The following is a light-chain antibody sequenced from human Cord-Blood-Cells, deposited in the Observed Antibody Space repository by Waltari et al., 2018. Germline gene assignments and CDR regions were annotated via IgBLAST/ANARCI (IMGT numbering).Light chain of an antibody. J-gene: IGLJ3*02. CDR2: EGS. V-gene: IGLV2-23*01. Sequence: SALTQPASVSGSPGQSLTISCTGTSSDVGCYNLVSWYQQHPGKAPKLMIYEGSKRPSGVSNRFSGSKSGNTASLTISGLQAEDEADYYCCSYAGSSNWVFGGGTKLTVL. CDR3: CSYAGSSNWV. CDR1: SSDVGCYNL.